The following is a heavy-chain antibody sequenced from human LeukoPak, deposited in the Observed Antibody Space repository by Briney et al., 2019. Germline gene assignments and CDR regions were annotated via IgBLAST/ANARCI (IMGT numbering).Heavy chain of an antibody. Sequence: ASVKVSCKVSGYTLTELSMHWVRQAPGKGLEWMGGFDPEDGETIYAQKFQGRVTMTEDTSTDTAYMELSSLRSDDTAVYYCATGVPAAIGDWFDPWGQGTLVTVSS. J-gene: IGHJ5*02. CDR1: GYTLTELS. V-gene: IGHV1-24*01. CDR3: ATGVPAAIGDWFDP. CDR2: FDPEDGET. D-gene: IGHD2-2*01.